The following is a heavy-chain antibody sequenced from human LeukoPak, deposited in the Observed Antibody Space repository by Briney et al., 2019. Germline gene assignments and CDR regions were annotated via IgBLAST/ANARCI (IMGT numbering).Heavy chain of an antibody. V-gene: IGHV3-48*03. Sequence: GGSLRLSCAASGFTFSSFEMNWVRRAPGKGLEFVSYISGSATTIYYADSVKGRFTISRDNVKNSLYLQMDSLRAEDTAVYYCGRRALPDFCGQGTLVTVSS. D-gene: IGHD2-21*01. CDR1: GFTFSSFE. CDR2: ISGSATTI. CDR3: GRRALPDF. J-gene: IGHJ4*02.